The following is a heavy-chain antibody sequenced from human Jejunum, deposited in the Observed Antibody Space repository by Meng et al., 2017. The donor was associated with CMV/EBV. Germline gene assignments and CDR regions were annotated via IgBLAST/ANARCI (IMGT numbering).Heavy chain of an antibody. CDR2: IGDDSNGA. Sequence: TFSVYAMRWVRRAPGKRLEWVSLIGDDSNGAYYTESVGGRFTISRDNSRNTLYLQMNSLRSEDTAVYYCAKLHKVGYCGSTDCYPDYWGQGTLVTVSS. V-gene: IGHV3-23*01. CDR1: TFSVYA. J-gene: IGHJ4*02. CDR3: AKLHKVGYCGSTDCYPDY. D-gene: IGHD2-2*03.